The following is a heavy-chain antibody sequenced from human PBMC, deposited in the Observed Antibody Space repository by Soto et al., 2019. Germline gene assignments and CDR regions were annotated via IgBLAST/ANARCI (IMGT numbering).Heavy chain of an antibody. V-gene: IGHV3-66*01. CDR3: VRENYYYGMDV. Sequence: GGYMRLSCAASGFTISSNYRSWVRQTPGKGLEWVSVIYSGGSTYYADSVKGRFTISGDNSKNTLYLQMNSLRVDDAAMYYCVRENYYYGMDVWGQGTAVTVSS. CDR1: GFTISSNY. J-gene: IGHJ6*02. CDR2: IYSGGST.